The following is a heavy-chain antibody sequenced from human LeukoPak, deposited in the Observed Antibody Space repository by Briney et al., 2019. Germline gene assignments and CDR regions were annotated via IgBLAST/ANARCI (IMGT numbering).Heavy chain of an antibody. CDR3: ARVGMVRGVPFHY. CDR1: GFTFSSYS. J-gene: IGHJ4*02. CDR2: ISSSSSYI. V-gene: IGHV3-21*01. Sequence: GGSLRLSCAASGFTFSSYSMNWVRQAPGKGLEWVSSISSSSSYIYYADSVKGRFTISRDNAKNSLYLQMNSLRAEDTAVYYCARVGMVRGVPFHYWGQGTLVTVSS. D-gene: IGHD3-10*01.